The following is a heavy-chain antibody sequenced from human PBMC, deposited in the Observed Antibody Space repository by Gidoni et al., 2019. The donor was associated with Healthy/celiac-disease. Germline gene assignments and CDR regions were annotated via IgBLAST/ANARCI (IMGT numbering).Heavy chain of an antibody. CDR2: ISYDGSNK. J-gene: IGHJ4*02. Sequence: QVQLVESGGGVVQPGGSLRLSCAASGFTFSSYAMHWVRQAPGKGLEWVAVISYDGSNKYYADSVKGRFTISRDNSKNTLYLQMNSLRAEDTAVYYCARARECDYWGQGTLVTVSS. CDR1: GFTFSSYA. CDR3: ARARECDY. V-gene: IGHV3-30*04.